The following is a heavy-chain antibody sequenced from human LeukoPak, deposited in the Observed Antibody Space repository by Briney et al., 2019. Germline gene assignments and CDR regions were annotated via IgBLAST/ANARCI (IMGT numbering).Heavy chain of an antibody. CDR2: INTDGSIT. D-gene: IGHD6-19*01. V-gene: IGHV3-74*01. Sequence: AGGSLRLSCAAPGFTFSSRWMHWVRQAPGKGPVWVSRINTDGSITTYADSVKGRFTISRDNAKSTLYLQMNSLRAEDTAVYYCARQRAVAANIIDNWGQGTLVTVSS. CDR1: GFTFSSRW. CDR3: ARQRAVAANIIDN. J-gene: IGHJ4*02.